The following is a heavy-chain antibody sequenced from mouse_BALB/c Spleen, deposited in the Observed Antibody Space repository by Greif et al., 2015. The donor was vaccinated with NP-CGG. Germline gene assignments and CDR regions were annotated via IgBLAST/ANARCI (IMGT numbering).Heavy chain of an antibody. D-gene: IGHD2-1*01. J-gene: IGHJ2*01. CDR3: ARQTYGNYDYFDY. Sequence: EVMLVESGGDLVKLGGSLKLSCAASGFTFSSYYMSWVRQTPEKRLELVAAINSNGGSTYYPDTVKGRFTISRDNAKNTLYLQMSSLKSEDTALYYCARQTYGNYDYFDYWGQGTTLTVSS. V-gene: IGHV5-6-2*01. CDR1: GFTFSSYY. CDR2: INSNGGST.